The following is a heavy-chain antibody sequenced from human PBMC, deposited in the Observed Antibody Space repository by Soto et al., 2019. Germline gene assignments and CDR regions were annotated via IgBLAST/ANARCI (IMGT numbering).Heavy chain of an antibody. CDR1: GYSFTSYW. V-gene: IGHV5-10-1*01. CDR3: AIEMATISDYYGMDV. J-gene: IGHJ6*02. D-gene: IGHD5-12*01. Sequence: GESLKISCKGSGYSFTSYWISWVRQMPGKGLEWMGRIDPSDSYTNYSPSFQGHVTISADKSISTAYLQWSSLKASDTAMYYYAIEMATISDYYGMDVWGQGTTVTVSS. CDR2: IDPSDSYT.